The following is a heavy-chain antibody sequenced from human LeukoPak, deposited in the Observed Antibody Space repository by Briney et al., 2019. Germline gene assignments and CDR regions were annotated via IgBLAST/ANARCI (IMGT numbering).Heavy chain of an antibody. CDR2: ISDSGDIT. Sequence: GGSLRLSCAASGFTFSSYAMSWVRQAPGKGLEWVSGISDSGDITYDADSVKGRFTISRDNSKNTLYLQMNSLRAEDTAIYYCAKGSSRSWFRAPFDIWGQGTMVTVSS. V-gene: IGHV3-23*01. J-gene: IGHJ3*02. CDR1: GFTFSSYA. D-gene: IGHD6-13*01. CDR3: AKGSSRSWFRAPFDI.